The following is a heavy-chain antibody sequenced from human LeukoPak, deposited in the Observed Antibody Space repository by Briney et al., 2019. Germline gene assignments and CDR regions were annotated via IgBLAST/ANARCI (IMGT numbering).Heavy chain of an antibody. Sequence: GGSLRLSCAASGFTFSSYAMHWGRQVPGKGLEWLAVISYHGSNIYYADSVKGRFTISRDNSKSTLYLQMNSLRVEDTAVYYCATGSGNYSPYYYYGMDVWGQGTTVTVSS. CDR3: ATGSGNYSPYYYYGMDV. CDR1: GFTFSSYA. D-gene: IGHD3-10*01. CDR2: ISYHGSNI. J-gene: IGHJ6*02. V-gene: IGHV3-30-3*01.